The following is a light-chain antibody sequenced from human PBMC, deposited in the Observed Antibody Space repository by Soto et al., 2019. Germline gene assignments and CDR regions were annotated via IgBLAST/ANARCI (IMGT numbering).Light chain of an antibody. CDR3: QQYDNWPLT. CDR2: GAS. V-gene: IGKV3-15*01. CDR1: HSVSSN. Sequence: IVMTQTQATLSVSPGERTTLSCRASHSVSSNLAWYQQKPGQAPRLLIYGASSRATGIPARFSGSGSGTEFTLTIRSLQSEDFAVYYCQQYDNWPLTFAGGTKVAIK. J-gene: IGKJ4*01.